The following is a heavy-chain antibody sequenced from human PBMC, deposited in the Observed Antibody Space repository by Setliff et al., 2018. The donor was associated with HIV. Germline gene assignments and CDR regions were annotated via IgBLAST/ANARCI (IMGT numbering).Heavy chain of an antibody. CDR1: GASISSHY. D-gene: IGHD2-2*01. V-gene: IGHV4-59*11. J-gene: IGHJ5*02. CDR2: IYYSETT. CDR3: ARDPGGLYCRSTSCQGGCFDP. Sequence: PSETLSFTCTVSGASISSHYWSWIRQSPGKGLEWIGSIYYSETTNNNPSLKSRVTISVDTSKNQLSLKLRSVTAADTAVYYCARDPGGLYCRSTSCQGGCFDPWGQGTLVTVSS.